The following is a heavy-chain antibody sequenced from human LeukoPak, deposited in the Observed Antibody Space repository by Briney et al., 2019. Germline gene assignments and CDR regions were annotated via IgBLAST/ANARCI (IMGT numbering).Heavy chain of an antibody. J-gene: IGHJ5*02. CDR3: ARGSSSSRGNWFDP. V-gene: IGHV3-30*02. Sequence: GGSLRLSCAASGFTFSSYGMHWVRQAPGKGLEWVAVIWYDGSNKYYADSVKGRFTISRDNSKNTLYLQMNSLRAEDTAVYYSARGSSSSRGNWFDPWGQGTLVTVSS. CDR2: IWYDGSNK. CDR1: GFTFSSYG. D-gene: IGHD6-6*01.